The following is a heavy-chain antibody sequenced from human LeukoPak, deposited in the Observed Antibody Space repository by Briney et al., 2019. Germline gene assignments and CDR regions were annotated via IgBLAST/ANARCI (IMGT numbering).Heavy chain of an antibody. CDR1: GGSISSSSYY. Sequence: SETLSLTCTVSGGSISSSSYYWGWIRQPPGKGLEWIGSIYYSGSTYYNPSLKSRVTISVDTSKNQFSLKLSSVTAADTAVYYCARVAHFDWLLHYYYYYYMDVWGKGTTVTVSS. J-gene: IGHJ6*03. CDR2: IYYSGST. V-gene: IGHV4-39*07. D-gene: IGHD3-9*01. CDR3: ARVAHFDWLLHYYYYYYMDV.